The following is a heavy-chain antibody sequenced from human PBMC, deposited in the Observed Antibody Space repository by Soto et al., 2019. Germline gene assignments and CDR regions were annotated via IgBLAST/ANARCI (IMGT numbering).Heavy chain of an antibody. J-gene: IGHJ4*02. CDR1: GFTFRSYS. CDR3: ARKPYSSSWSDY. V-gene: IGHV3-48*04. Sequence: GGSLRLSCAASGFTFRSYSRSWIRQAPGKGLEWVSYISSSGSTIYYADSVKGRFTISRDNAKNSLYLQMNSLRAEDTAVYYCARKPYSSSWSDYWGQGTLVTVSS. CDR2: ISSSGSTI. D-gene: IGHD6-13*01.